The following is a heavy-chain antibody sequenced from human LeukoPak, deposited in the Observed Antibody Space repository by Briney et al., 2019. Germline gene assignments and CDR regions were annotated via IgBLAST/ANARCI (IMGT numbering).Heavy chain of an antibody. V-gene: IGHV3-33*01. CDR3: ARARNNYDRSGFSALDY. Sequence: GGSLRLSCAASGVAFDSHGMHWVRQAPGKGLEWVAVIWLDGSNKDYADSVKGRFTISRDNSKNTLYLQMNSLRAEDTAVYYCARARNNYDRSGFSALDYWGQGTLVTVSS. CDR2: IWLDGSNK. CDR1: GVAFDSHG. D-gene: IGHD3-22*01. J-gene: IGHJ4*02.